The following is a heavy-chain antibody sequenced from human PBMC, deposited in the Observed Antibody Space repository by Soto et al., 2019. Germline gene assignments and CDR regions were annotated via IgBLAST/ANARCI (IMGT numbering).Heavy chain of an antibody. V-gene: IGHV4-39*01. D-gene: IGHD3-10*01. CDR3: ARRGSGSSFDY. CDR1: GDSISSSSYY. J-gene: IGHJ4*01. CDR2: IYSSGST. Sequence: SETLSLTCTVSGDSISSSSYYWGWIRQPPGKGLEWIGNIYSSGSTFYNPSLKSRVTISVDTFKNQFSLSLISVTAADTAVYYCARRGSGSSFDYWGQGTLVTVSS.